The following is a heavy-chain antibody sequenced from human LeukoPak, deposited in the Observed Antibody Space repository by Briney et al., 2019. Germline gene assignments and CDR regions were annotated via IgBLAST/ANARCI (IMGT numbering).Heavy chain of an antibody. CDR3: ASGDNDWSL. V-gene: IGHV3-7*03. J-gene: IGHJ4*02. D-gene: IGHD3-9*01. CDR1: GFTFSNYY. Sequence: GGSLRLSCAASGFTFSNYYMSWVRQAPGKGLEWVANINQGGSEKYYVDSVKGRFTISRDNAKNSLYLQMNSLRTEDTAVYYCASGDNDWSLGGQGTLVTVSS. CDR2: INQGGSEK.